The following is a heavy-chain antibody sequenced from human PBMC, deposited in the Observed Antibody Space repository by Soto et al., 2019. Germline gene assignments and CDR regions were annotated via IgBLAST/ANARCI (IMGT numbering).Heavy chain of an antibody. CDR2: LNGSGGST. CDR3: ARGFSAGKGSPPDY. CDR1: RFTFSNYS. J-gene: IGHJ4*02. V-gene: IGHV3-23*01. D-gene: IGHD3-10*01. Sequence: LXLSCAASRFTFSNYSMTWVRQAPGKGLEWVSGLNGSGGSTSSADSVKGRFAISRDNSKNTLYLQMNSLRDGDTAVYYCARGFSAGKGSPPDYWGQGTLVTVSS.